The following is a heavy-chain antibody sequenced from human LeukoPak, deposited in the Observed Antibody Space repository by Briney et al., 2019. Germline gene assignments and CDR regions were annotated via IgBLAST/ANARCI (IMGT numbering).Heavy chain of an antibody. CDR2: IYFNGAT. CDR3: ALGIVSWNY. Sequence: SETLSLTCSVSGDSIRSYYWSWIRQTPGKGLEWIGQIYFNGATNYNPSLRSRVTISLDTSKSQFSLTLTSVTAADTALYYCALGIVSWNYWGRGTLVAVSS. J-gene: IGHJ4*02. V-gene: IGHV4-59*08. D-gene: IGHD5/OR15-5a*01. CDR1: GDSIRSYY.